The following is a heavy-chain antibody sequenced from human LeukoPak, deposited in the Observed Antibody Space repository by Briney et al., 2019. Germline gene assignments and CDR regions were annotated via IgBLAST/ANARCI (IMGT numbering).Heavy chain of an antibody. CDR3: AKDLFRDGYTRLDP. V-gene: IGHV3-53*01. CDR1: GFTVSSNY. D-gene: IGHD5-24*01. CDR2: IYSGGST. Sequence: GGSLRLSCAASGFTVSSNYMSWVRQAPGKGLEWVSVIYSGGSTYYADSVKGRFTISRDNSKNTLYLQMNSLRAEDTAVYYCAKDLFRDGYTRLDPWGQGTLVTVSS. J-gene: IGHJ5*02.